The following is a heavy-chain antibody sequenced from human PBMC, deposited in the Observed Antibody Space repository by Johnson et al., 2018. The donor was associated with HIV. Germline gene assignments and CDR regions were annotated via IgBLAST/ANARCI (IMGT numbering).Heavy chain of an antibody. CDR1: GFTFSTYW. CDR3: AKDSDFKWELSPTGAFDI. Sequence: EKLVESGGGLVQPGGSLRLSCAASGFTFSTYWMSWVRQAPGKGLEWVANIKQDGSERYYADSVKGRFTISRDNSKNTLYLQMKSLRAEDTAVYYCAKDSDFKWELSPTGAFDIWGQGTMVTVSS. D-gene: IGHD1-26*01. CDR2: IKQDGSER. J-gene: IGHJ3*02. V-gene: IGHV3-7*01.